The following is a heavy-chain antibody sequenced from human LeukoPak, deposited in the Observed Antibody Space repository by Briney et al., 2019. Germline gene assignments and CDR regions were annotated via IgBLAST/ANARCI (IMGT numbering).Heavy chain of an antibody. D-gene: IGHD6-13*01. J-gene: IGHJ6*03. V-gene: IGHV3-48*01. Sequence: GASLRLSCGASGFTFSSYSLNWGRQAPGKGLEWGSYISSSSSTIYYADSVKGRFTISRDNAKNPLHLQMNSLRAEPTAVYYCARDPSSRYSYSMDVWGKGATVTLS. CDR1: GFTFSSYS. CDR2: ISSSSSTI. CDR3: ARDPSSRYSYSMDV.